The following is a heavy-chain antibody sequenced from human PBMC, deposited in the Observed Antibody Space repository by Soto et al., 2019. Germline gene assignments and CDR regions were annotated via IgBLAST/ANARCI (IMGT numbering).Heavy chain of an antibody. D-gene: IGHD3-3*01. V-gene: IGHV4-31*03. CDR2: IYYSRNT. Sequence: SETLSLTCTVSGISISSGNYYWSWIRQHPGKGLEWIAYIYYSRNTYYNPSLKSRVTISVDTSENQFSLRLTSVTAADTAVYYCARKGWRFGVVPRGGFAPWGQGSLVTVSS. CDR1: GISISSGNYY. CDR3: ARKGWRFGVVPRGGFAP. J-gene: IGHJ5*02.